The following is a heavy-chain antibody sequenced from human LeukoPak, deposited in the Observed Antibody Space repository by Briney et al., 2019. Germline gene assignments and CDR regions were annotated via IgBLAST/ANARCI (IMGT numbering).Heavy chain of an antibody. CDR1: GGSFSGYY. V-gene: IGHV4-34*01. D-gene: IGHD3-9*01. CDR3: ARGPWLPDQHPMKDDXWNI. Sequence: SETLSLTCAVYGGSFSGYYWSWIRQPPGKGLEWIGEINHSGSTNYNPSLKSRVTISVDTSKNQFSLKLSSVTAADTAVYYCARGPWLPDQHPMKDDXWNIWGQGTMVTVSS. CDR2: INHSGST. J-gene: IGHJ3*02.